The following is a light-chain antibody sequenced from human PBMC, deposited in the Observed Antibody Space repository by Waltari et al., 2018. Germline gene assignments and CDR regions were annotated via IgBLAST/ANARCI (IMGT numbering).Light chain of an antibody. J-gene: IGLJ3*02. CDR3: AAWDDSPIGQV. CDR2: KND. CDR1: NSNIGRNT. Sequence: QSVLTQPPSASGTPGQRVTISCSGSNSNIGRNTVSWYPQFPGTAPKLVIYKNDQRPSGVPDRFSASKSGTAASLAISGLRSEDEADYYCAAWDDSPIGQVFGGGTKVTVL. V-gene: IGLV1-47*01.